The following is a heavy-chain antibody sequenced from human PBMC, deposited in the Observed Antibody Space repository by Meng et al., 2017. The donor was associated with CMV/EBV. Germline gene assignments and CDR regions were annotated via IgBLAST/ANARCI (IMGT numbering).Heavy chain of an antibody. J-gene: IGHJ4*02. V-gene: IGHV3-21*01. CDR3: ARDSAYYDFWSGNPLLDY. CDR1: GFTFSSYS. CDR2: ISSSSSYI. Sequence: GGSLRLSCAASGFTFSSYSMNWVRQAPGKGLEWVSSISSSSSYIYYADSVKGRFTISGDNAKNSLYLQMNSLRAEDTAVYYCARDSAYYDFWSGNPLLDYWGQGTLVTVSS. D-gene: IGHD3-3*01.